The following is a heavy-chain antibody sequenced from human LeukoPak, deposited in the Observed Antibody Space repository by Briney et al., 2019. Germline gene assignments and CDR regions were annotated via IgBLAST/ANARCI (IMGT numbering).Heavy chain of an antibody. Sequence: SETLSLTCTVSGYSISSGYYWGWIRQPPGKGLEWIGSIYHSGSTYHNPSLKSRVTISVDTSKNQFSLKLSSVTAADTAVYYCARCLPGQAEITMLQNWFDPWGQGTLVTVSS. CDR3: ARCLPGQAEITMLQNWFDP. CDR1: GYSISSGYY. J-gene: IGHJ5*02. V-gene: IGHV4-38-2*02. CDR2: IYHSGST. D-gene: IGHD3-10*01.